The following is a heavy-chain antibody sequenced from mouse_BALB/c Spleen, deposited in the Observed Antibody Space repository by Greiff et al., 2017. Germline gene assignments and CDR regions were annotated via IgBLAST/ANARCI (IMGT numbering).Heavy chain of an antibody. Sequence: QVQLKESGAELAKPGASVKMSCKASGYTFTSYWMHWVKQRPGQGLEWIGYINPSTGYTEYNQKFKDKATLTADKSSSTAYMQLSSLTSEDSAVYYCARMNYYGYWYFDVWGAGTTVTVSS. CDR2: INPSTGYT. V-gene: IGHV1-7*01. CDR1: GYTFTSYW. J-gene: IGHJ1*01. D-gene: IGHD1-1*01. CDR3: ARMNYYGYWYFDV.